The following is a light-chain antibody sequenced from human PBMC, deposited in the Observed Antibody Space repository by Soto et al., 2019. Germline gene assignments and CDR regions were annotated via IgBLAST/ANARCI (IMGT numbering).Light chain of an antibody. CDR1: QSISSC. CDR2: DAS. V-gene: IGKV1-5*01. CDR3: QQYNNYSPVT. Sequence: DIQMTQSPSTLSASVGDRVTITCRASQSISSCLAWYQQKPGKAPKLLIYDASSLESGGPSRFSGSGSGTEFILPIISRQHHDVATTYCQQYNNYSPVTFGEGTKVEIK. J-gene: IGKJ1*01.